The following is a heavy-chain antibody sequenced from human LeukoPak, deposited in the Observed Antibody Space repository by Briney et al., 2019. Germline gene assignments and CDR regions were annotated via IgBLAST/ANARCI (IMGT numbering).Heavy chain of an antibody. V-gene: IGHV1-69*13. CDR1: GGTFSSYA. Sequence: ASVKVSCKASGGTFSSYAISWVRQAPGQGLEWMGGIIPIFGTANYAQKFQGRVTITADESTSTAYMELSSLRSEDTAVYYCARSSITMVRGVIAWGNYYYFGMDVWGQGTTVTVSS. CDR3: ARSSITMVRGVIAWGNYYYFGMDV. J-gene: IGHJ6*02. D-gene: IGHD3-10*01. CDR2: IIPIFGTA.